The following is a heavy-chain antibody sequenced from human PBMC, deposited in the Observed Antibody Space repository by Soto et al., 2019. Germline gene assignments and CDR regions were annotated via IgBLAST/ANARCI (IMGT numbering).Heavy chain of an antibody. CDR3: VHSRCGGDCLQSYSSHYYYGMDV. Sequence: QITLKESGPTLVKPTQTLTLTCTFSGFSLNTGGLGVGWIRQPPGKALEWLALIYWDNDKRYSPSLMSRLTITKDTSKNPVGLTMTNMDPVDAATYYCVHSRCGGDCLQSYSSHYYYGMDVWGQGTTVTVSS. J-gene: IGHJ6*02. CDR1: GFSLNTGGLG. D-gene: IGHD2-21*02. CDR2: IYWDNDK. V-gene: IGHV2-5*02.